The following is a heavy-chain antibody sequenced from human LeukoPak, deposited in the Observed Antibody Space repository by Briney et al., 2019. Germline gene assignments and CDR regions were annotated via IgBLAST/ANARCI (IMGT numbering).Heavy chain of an antibody. J-gene: IGHJ4*02. V-gene: IGHV1-46*01. CDR2: IKPNGGST. Sequence: GASVKVSCKASGYTFTSYYQYRVRQAPGQGLEWMGIIKPNGGSTTYAQKLQGRVTMTRDTSTSTVYMELSSLRSDDTAVYYRARGVGTNYFDYWGQGTLVTVSS. D-gene: IGHD1-26*01. CDR3: ARGVGTNYFDY. CDR1: GYTFTSYY.